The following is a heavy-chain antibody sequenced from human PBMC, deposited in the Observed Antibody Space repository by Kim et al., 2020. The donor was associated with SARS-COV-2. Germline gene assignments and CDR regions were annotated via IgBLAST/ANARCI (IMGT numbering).Heavy chain of an antibody. V-gene: IGHV3-30-3*01. Sequence: GGSLRLSCAASGFTFSSYAMHWVRQAPGKGLEWVAVISYDGSNKYYADSVKGRFTISRDNSKNTLYLQMNSLRAEDTAVYYCARGKYYYDSSGYYTPDYYYYGMDVWGQGTTVTVSS. J-gene: IGHJ6*02. CDR3: ARGKYYYDSSGYYTPDYYYYGMDV. CDR1: GFTFSSYA. CDR2: ISYDGSNK. D-gene: IGHD3-22*01.